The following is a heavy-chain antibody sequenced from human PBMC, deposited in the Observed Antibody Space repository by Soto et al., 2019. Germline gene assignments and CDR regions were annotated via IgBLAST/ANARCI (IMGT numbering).Heavy chain of an antibody. CDR1: GLTFGSYA. D-gene: IGHD1-20*01. CDR2: ISGSGATT. J-gene: IGHJ4*02. CDR3: AKDARYYWKIDF. Sequence: DVHLLESGGGLVQPGGSLRLSCGVSGLTFGSYAMTWVRQAPGKGLEWVAGISGSGATTYYADSVKGRFTISRDNSKNTLYLQMNSLRAEDTAIDYCAKDARYYWKIDFWGKGTMVTVSS. V-gene: IGHV3-23*01.